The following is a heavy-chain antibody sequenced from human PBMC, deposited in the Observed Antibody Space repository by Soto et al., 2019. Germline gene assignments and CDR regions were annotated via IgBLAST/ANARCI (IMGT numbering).Heavy chain of an antibody. Sequence: ASVKVSCKASGYTFTSYDINWVRQATGQGLEWMGWMNPNSGNTGYAQKFQGRVTMTRNTSISTAYMELSSLRSGDKDADYYATGHLGSGGTTRTYYYYYYMDVWGKGTTVTVSS. CDR3: ATGHLGSGGTTRTYYYYYYMDV. D-gene: IGHD2-15*01. CDR1: GYTFTSYD. CDR2: MNPNSGNT. V-gene: IGHV1-8*01. J-gene: IGHJ6*03.